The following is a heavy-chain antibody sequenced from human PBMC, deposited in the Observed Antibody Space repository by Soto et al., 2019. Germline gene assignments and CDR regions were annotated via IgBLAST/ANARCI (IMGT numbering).Heavy chain of an antibody. CDR3: ARGDCGGDCYSNWFDP. D-gene: IGHD2-21*02. Sequence: GESLKISCKGSGCSFTSYWIGWVRQMPGKGLEWMGIIYPGDSDTRYSPSFQGQVTISADKSISTAYLQWSSLKASDTAMYYCARGDCGGDCYSNWFDPWGQGTLVTVSS. CDR2: IYPGDSDT. V-gene: IGHV5-51*01. J-gene: IGHJ5*02. CDR1: GCSFTSYW.